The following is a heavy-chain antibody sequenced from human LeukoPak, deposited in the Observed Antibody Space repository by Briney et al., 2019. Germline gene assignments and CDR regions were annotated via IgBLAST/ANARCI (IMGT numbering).Heavy chain of an antibody. CDR1: GFTFSGSA. V-gene: IGHV3-73*01. Sequence: GGSLRLSCAASGFTFSGSAMDWVRQASGKGLEWVGRIRSKANSYATAYAASVKGRFTISRDDSRNTAYLQMNSLKTEDTAVYYCTRHGGGYDTGALNVYYYYYMDVWGKGTTVAISS. CDR3: TRHGGGYDTGALNVYYYYYMDV. D-gene: IGHD5-12*01. CDR2: IRSKANSYAT. J-gene: IGHJ6*03.